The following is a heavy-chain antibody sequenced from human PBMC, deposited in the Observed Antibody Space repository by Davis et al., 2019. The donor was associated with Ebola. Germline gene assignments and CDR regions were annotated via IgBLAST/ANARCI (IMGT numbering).Heavy chain of an antibody. CDR2: INTNTGNP. D-gene: IGHD6-13*01. V-gene: IGHV7-4-1*02. CDR1: GYTFTSYA. Sequence: AASVKVSCKASGYTFTSYAMHWVRQAPGQGLEWMGWINTNTGNPTYAQGFTGRFVFSLDTSVSTAYLQISSLKAEDTAVYYCARDRALYSSSWSDYWGQGTLVTVSS. J-gene: IGHJ4*02. CDR3: ARDRALYSSSWSDY.